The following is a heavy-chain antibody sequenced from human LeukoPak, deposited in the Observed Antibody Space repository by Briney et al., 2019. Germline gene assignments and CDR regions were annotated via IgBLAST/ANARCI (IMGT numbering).Heavy chain of an antibody. V-gene: IGHV3-64*01. CDR3: ARDRRYSSSSFFDY. CDR2: ISSNGGST. Sequence: QPGGSLRLSCAASGFTFSSYAMHWVRQAPGKVLEYVSAISSNGGSTYYANSVKGRFTISRDNSKNTLYLQMGSLRAEDMAVYYCARDRRYSSSSFFDYWGRGTLVTVSS. D-gene: IGHD6-6*01. J-gene: IGHJ4*02. CDR1: GFTFSSYA.